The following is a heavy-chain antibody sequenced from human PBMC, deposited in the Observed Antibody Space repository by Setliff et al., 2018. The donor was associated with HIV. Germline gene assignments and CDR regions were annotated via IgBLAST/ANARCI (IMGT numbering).Heavy chain of an antibody. Sequence: PGGSLRLSCAASGFTFSDYYMTWIRQAPGKGLECVSFISSSATYTTYADSVKGRFTISRDNAKKSMYLQMNSLRGEDTAVYYCARAMNHYGSGTFEYYYYMDVWGKGTTVTVS. D-gene: IGHD3-10*01. V-gene: IGHV3-11*03. CDR3: ARAMNHYGSGTFEYYYYMDV. J-gene: IGHJ6*03. CDR2: ISSSATYT. CDR1: GFTFSDYY.